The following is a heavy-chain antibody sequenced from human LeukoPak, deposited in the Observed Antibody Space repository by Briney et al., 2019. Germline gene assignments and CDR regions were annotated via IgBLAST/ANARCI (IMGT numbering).Heavy chain of an antibody. CDR2: INHSGST. Sequence: SETLSLTCAVYGGPFSGYYWSWIRQPPGKGLEWIGEINHSGSTNYNPSLKSRVTISVDTSKNQFSLKLSSVTAADTAVYYCARALLRPWFDPWGQGTLVTVSS. CDR3: ARALLRPWFDP. V-gene: IGHV4-34*01. J-gene: IGHJ5*02. D-gene: IGHD3-16*01. CDR1: GGPFSGYY.